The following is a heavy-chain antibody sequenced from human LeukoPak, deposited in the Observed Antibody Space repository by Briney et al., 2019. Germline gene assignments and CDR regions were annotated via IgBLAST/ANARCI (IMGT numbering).Heavy chain of an antibody. CDR2: ISSSSSTI. V-gene: IGHV3-48*01. Sequence: PGGSLRLSCAASGFTFSSYSMNWVRQAPGKGLEWVSYISSSSSTIYYADSVKGRFTISRDNAKNSLYLQMNSLRAEDTAVYYCATESGDYELMDHYYYYYGMDVWGQGTTVTVSS. CDR3: ATESGDYELMDHYYYYYGMDV. CDR1: GFTFSSYS. D-gene: IGHD4-17*01. J-gene: IGHJ6*02.